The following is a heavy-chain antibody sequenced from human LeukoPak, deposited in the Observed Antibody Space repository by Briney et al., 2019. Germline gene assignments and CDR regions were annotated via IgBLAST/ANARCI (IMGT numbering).Heavy chain of an antibody. CDR3: ARGAVVPATIEL. CDR1: GGTFSSYG. J-gene: IGHJ4*02. Sequence: ASEKVSCKASGGTFSSYGISWVRQAPGQGLEWMGGIIAIFGTTNYAQKFQGRVTITMDESTSTAYMELSSLRSEDTAVYYCARGAVVPATIELWGQGTLVTVSS. CDR2: IIAIFGTT. V-gene: IGHV1-69*05. D-gene: IGHD2-2*02.